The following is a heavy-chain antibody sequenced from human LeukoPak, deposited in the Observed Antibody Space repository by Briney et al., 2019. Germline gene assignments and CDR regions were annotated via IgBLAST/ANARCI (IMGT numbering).Heavy chain of an antibody. CDR2: IREDGTEK. CDR3: AKDRGGSSQLGDAFDV. V-gene: IGHV3-7*03. Sequence: GGSLRLSCTASGFTFSGAWMTWVRQAPGKGLEWVANIREDGTEKNYVDSVKGRFTISRDNAKNSLYLQMNSLRTDDTALYYCAKDRGGSSQLGDAFDVWGQGTMVSVSS. CDR1: GFTFSGAW. J-gene: IGHJ3*01. D-gene: IGHD2-15*01.